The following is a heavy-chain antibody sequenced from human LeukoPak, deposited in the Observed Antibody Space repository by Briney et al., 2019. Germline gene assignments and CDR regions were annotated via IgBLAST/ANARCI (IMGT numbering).Heavy chain of an antibody. CDR1: GGSISSSNW. CDR3: ARDTAMGEGYFDY. Sequence: SGTLSLTCAVSGGSISSSNWWSWVRQPPGKGLEWIGSIYYSGSTYYNPSLKSRVTISVDTSKNQFSLKLSSVTAADTAVYYCARDTAMGEGYFDYWGQGTLVTVSS. CDR2: IYYSGST. D-gene: IGHD5-18*01. V-gene: IGHV4-4*02. J-gene: IGHJ4*02.